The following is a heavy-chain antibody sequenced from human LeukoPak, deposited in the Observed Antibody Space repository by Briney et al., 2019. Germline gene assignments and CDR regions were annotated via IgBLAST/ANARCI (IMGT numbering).Heavy chain of an antibody. CDR2: IRHSGST. CDR1: GDSISDSDW. J-gene: IGHJ4*02. D-gene: IGHD1-14*01. V-gene: IGHV4-4*02. Sequence: PSETLSLTCAVSGDSISDSDWWTWVRQPPGKGLEWIGEIRHSGSTNYSPSLKSRVTISIDKPKNQLSLKLSSVTAADTANYFCARAGIPWNPADCWGQGTLVIVSS. CDR3: ARAGIPWNPADC.